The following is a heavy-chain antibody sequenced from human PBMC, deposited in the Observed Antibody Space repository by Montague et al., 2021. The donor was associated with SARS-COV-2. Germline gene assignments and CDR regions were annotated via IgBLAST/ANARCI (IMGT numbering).Heavy chain of an antibody. J-gene: IGHJ6*02. V-gene: IGHV3-53*05. CDR1: GITVSSNY. CDR3: ARDLREIGGMDV. CDR2: LYSGGST. Sequence: SLRLSFAASGITVSSNYMSWVRQAPGKGLEWVSRLYSGGSTSYSDSWKGRFTISRDNSKNTLYLQMNSLRPEDMAVYYCARDLREIGGMDVWGQGTTVTVSS. D-gene: IGHD3-10*01.